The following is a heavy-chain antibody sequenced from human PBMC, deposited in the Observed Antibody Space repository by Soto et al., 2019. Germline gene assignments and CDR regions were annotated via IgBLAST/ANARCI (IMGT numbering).Heavy chain of an antibody. CDR3: VRGGIAGHWFDP. Sequence: QVQLQESGPGLVKPSQTLSLTCSVSRAFINSGGFYYSWIRQPPGKGLEWLGYIFHSGSSLYNPSLRVRLTLSADTSRNQLSLHLTSVTAADTAVYYCVRGGIAGHWFDPWGQGILVTVSS. CDR1: RAFINSGGFY. D-gene: IGHD2-15*01. V-gene: IGHV4-31*03. J-gene: IGHJ5*02. CDR2: IFHSGSS.